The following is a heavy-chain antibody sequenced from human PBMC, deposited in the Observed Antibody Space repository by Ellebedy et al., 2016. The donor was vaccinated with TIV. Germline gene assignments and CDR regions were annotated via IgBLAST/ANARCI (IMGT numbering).Heavy chain of an antibody. J-gene: IGHJ4*02. Sequence: AASVKVSCKASGGTFSSYAISWVRQAPGQGLEWMGGIIPIFGTANYAQKFQGRVTITADESTSTAYMELSSLRSEDTAVYYCAAVVESSGYYDYWGQGTLVTVSS. V-gene: IGHV1-69*13. CDR1: GGTFSSYA. CDR3: AAVVESSGYYDY. CDR2: IIPIFGTA. D-gene: IGHD3-22*01.